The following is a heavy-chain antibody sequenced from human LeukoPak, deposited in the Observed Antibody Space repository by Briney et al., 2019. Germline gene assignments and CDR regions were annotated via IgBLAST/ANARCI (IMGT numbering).Heavy chain of an antibody. CDR1: GGSISSGGYY. CDR3: ARLRREYGAYDY. Sequence: KASETLSLTCTVSGGSISSGGYYWSWIRQHPGQGLEWIGYIYYSGSTYYNPSLKSRVTISVDTSKNQFSLKLSSVTAADTAVYYCARLRREYGAYDYWGQGTLVTVSS. D-gene: IGHD4-17*01. V-gene: IGHV4-31*03. J-gene: IGHJ4*02. CDR2: IYYSGST.